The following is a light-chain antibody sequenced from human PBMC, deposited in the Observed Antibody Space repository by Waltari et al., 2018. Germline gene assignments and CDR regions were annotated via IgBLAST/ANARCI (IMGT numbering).Light chain of an antibody. CDR1: HDISDH. Sequence: DIQMTQFPSSLSASVGDRVSITCQASHDISDHLNWYQQKPGKAPKLLIFDSSDLQTGVPSRFSGSGSGTDFTFAISSLQPEDIATYYCQQYDTLPLTFGGGTKVEI. J-gene: IGKJ4*01. V-gene: IGKV1-33*01. CDR2: DSS. CDR3: QQYDTLPLT.